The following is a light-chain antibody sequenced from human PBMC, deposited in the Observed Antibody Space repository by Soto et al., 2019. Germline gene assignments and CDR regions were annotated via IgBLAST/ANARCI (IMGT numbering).Light chain of an antibody. V-gene: IGLV2-14*01. CDR2: QVS. CDR3: QSYDSSLSGYV. CDR1: ISEAVGYKY. Sequence: TQPGAVCGSRGESIKICCRGTISEAVGYKYVFWYEQNAGKARKFTIYQVSNRPSGVSNRFSGSKYGNTASLTISGLPADDEADYYCQSYDSSLSGYVFGTGTKVTVL. J-gene: IGLJ1*01.